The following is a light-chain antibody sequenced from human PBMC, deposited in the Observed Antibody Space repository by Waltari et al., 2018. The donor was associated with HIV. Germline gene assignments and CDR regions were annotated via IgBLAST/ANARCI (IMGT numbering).Light chain of an antibody. CDR1: KLDNQY. CDR3: QAWDSTVAV. Sequence: SYELTQPPSLSVSPGQTASIPCSGNKLDNQYVCWYHQRPGQSPVLVIYQDTKRPSDIPERVSGSSYGDTATLTISETQTVDEGDYYCQAWDSTVAVFGGGTRLTVL. V-gene: IGLV3-1*01. CDR2: QDT. J-gene: IGLJ2*01.